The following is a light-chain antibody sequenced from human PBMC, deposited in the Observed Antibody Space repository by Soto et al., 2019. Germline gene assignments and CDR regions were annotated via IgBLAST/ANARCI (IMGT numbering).Light chain of an antibody. J-gene: IGKJ1*01. Sequence: DIQMTQSQSSLSASVGDRVTITCRASQSISSYLNWYQQKPGKAPKLLIYAASSLQSGVPSRFSDSGSGTDFTLTISSLQPEDFATYYCQQSYSTPVTFGLETKVDIK. V-gene: IGKV1-39*01. CDR3: QQSYSTPVT. CDR2: AAS. CDR1: QSISSY.